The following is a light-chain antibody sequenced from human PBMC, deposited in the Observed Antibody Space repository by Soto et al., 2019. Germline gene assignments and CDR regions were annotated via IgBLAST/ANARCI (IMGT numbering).Light chain of an antibody. CDR3: SSYTSSSTRV. J-gene: IGLJ1*01. CDR2: DVS. CDR1: SSDVGGYNY. Sequence: SVLTQPASVSGSPVQSITISCTGTSSDVGGYNYVSWYQQHPGKAPKLMIYDVSNRPSGVSNRFSGSKSGNTASLTISGLQAEDGADYYCSSYTSSSTRVFGTGTKVTVL. V-gene: IGLV2-14*01.